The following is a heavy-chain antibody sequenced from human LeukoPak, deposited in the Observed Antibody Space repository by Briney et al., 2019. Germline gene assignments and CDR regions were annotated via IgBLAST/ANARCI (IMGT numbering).Heavy chain of an antibody. J-gene: IGHJ4*02. D-gene: IGHD3-10*01. Sequence: ASVKVSCKASGYTFTSYVINWVRQAPGQGLEWMGWINTNTGNPTYAQGFTGRFVFSLDTSVSTAYLQISSLKAGDTALYYCARINYGSGSYYYGLDYWGQGTLVTVSS. V-gene: IGHV7-4-1*02. CDR3: ARINYGSGSYYYGLDY. CDR2: INTNTGNP. CDR1: GYTFTSYV.